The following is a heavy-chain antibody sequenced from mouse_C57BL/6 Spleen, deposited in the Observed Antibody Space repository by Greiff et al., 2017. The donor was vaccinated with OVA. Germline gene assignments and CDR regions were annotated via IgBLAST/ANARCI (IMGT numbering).Heavy chain of an antibody. D-gene: IGHD2-4*01. CDR2: IHPNSGST. V-gene: IGHV1-64*01. CDR3: ARIYYDYDYWYFDV. Sequence: VQLQQPGAELVKPGASVKLSCKASGYTFTSYWMHWVKQRPGQGLEWIGMIHPNSGSTNYNANFKSQATLTVDNSSSTAYMQLSSLTSEDSAVYYCARIYYDYDYWYFDVWGTGTTVTVSS. CDR1: GYTFTSYW. J-gene: IGHJ1*03.